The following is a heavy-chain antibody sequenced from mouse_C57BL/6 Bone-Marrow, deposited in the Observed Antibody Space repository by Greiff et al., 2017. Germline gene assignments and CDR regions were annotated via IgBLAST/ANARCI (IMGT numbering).Heavy chain of an antibody. CDR3: ARSLYYGSSFSPFAD. D-gene: IGHD1-1*01. Sequence: VQLQQPGAELVKPGASVKLSCKASGYTFTSYWMHWVKQRPGQGLEWIGMIHPNSGSTNYNEKFKSKATLTVDKSSSTAYMQLSSLTSEDSAVYYCARSLYYGSSFSPFADWGPGTLVTVSA. V-gene: IGHV1-64*01. CDR1: GYTFTSYW. CDR2: IHPNSGST. J-gene: IGHJ3*01.